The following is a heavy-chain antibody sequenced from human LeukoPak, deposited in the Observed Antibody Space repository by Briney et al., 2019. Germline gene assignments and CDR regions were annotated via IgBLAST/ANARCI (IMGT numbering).Heavy chain of an antibody. V-gene: IGHV4-59*01. D-gene: IGHD3-16*01. Sequence: SETLSLTCTVSGGSISSYYWSWIRQPPGKGLEWIGYIYYSGSTNYNPSLKSRVTISVDTSKNQFSLKLSSVTAADTAVYYCARVRALWDAFDIWGQGTMVTVSS. J-gene: IGHJ3*02. CDR3: ARVRALWDAFDI. CDR2: IYYSGST. CDR1: GGSISSYY.